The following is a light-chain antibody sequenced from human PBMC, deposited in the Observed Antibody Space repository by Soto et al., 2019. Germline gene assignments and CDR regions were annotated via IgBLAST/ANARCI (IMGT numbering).Light chain of an antibody. CDR3: QQYGSSVWT. V-gene: IGKV3-20*01. CDR1: QSVNSTY. J-gene: IGKJ1*01. Sequence: EIVLTQSPGSLSLSPGDRATLSCRASQSVNSTYLAWYQQKPGQAPRLLIFGASRRATGVPDRFSGSGSGTDLTLTISRLETEEFALYYCQQYGSSVWTFGQGTKVEIK. CDR2: GAS.